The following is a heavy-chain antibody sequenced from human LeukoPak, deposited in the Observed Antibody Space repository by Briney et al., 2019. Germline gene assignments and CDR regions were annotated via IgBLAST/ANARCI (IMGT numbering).Heavy chain of an antibody. CDR2: VNPNSGGT. J-gene: IGHJ4*02. CDR1: GYTFTGYY. CDR3: ARGPYDSSGYCDY. Sequence: ASVKVSCKASGYTFTGYYMHWVRQAPGQGLEWMGWVNPNSGGTNYAQKFQGRVTMTGDTSISTAYMELSRLRSDDTAVYYCARGPYDSSGYCDYWGQRTLVTVSS. V-gene: IGHV1-2*02. D-gene: IGHD3-22*01.